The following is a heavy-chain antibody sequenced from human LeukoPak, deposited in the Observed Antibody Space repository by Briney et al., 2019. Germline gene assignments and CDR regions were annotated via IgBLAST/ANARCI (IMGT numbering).Heavy chain of an antibody. J-gene: IGHJ4*02. CDR1: GFTFSSQA. CDR3: ARAVLLWFGEAYYFDY. CDR2: ISESGDVT. V-gene: IGHV3-23*01. D-gene: IGHD3-10*01. Sequence: GGSLRLSCVVSGFTFSSQAMSWVRQAPGKGLEWIAGISESGDVTFHVDSVKGRFTISRDNSRNTLFLQMDSLRAEDTAVYYCARAVLLWFGEAYYFDYWGQGTLVTVSS.